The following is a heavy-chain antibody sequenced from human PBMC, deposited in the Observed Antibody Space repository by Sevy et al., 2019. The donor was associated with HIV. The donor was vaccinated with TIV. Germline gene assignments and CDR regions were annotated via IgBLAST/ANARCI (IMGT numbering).Heavy chain of an antibody. D-gene: IGHD3-10*01. Sequence: ASVKVSCKASGYTFTGYYMHWVRQAPGQGLEWMGRINPNSGGTNYAQKFQGRVTMTRDTSISTAYMELSRLGSDDTAVYYCARVKYYGSGSYYKSPNYYYYGMDVWGQGTTVTVSS. CDR3: ARVKYYGSGSYYKSPNYYYYGMDV. V-gene: IGHV1-2*06. J-gene: IGHJ6*02. CDR2: INPNSGGT. CDR1: GYTFTGYY.